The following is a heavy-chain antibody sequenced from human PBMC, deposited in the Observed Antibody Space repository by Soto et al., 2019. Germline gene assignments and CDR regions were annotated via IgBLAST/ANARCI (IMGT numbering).Heavy chain of an antibody. CDR3: ARDVPGGDYYYYGMDV. D-gene: IGHD3-10*02. CDR1: GFTFSSYS. J-gene: IGHJ6*02. CDR2: ISSSSSYI. Sequence: GGSLRLSCAASGFTFSSYSMNWVRQAPGKGLGWVSSISSSSSYIYYADSVKGRFTISRDNAKNSLYLQMNSLGAEDTAVYYCARDVPGGDYYYYGMDVWGQGTTVTVSS. V-gene: IGHV3-21*01.